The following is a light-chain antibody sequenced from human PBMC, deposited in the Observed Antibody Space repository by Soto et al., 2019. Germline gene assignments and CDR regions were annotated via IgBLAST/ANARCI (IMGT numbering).Light chain of an antibody. V-gene: IGKV3-15*01. Sequence: ERVMTQSPDTLSVSPGERATLSCRASQSVGSKLAWYQQKVGQAPSLLIYGASTRATGVPARFGGSGSGTEFTLTISSLQSEDFAVYYCQQYDDWPLTFDGGTKVEIK. CDR3: QQYDDWPLT. J-gene: IGKJ4*01. CDR2: GAS. CDR1: QSVGSK.